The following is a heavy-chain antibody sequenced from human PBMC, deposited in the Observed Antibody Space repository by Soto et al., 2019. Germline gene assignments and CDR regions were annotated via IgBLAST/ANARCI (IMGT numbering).Heavy chain of an antibody. V-gene: IGHV5-51*01. D-gene: IGHD3-22*01. CDR1: GYXFINDL. CDR2: IYPGYFDI. Sequence: PXEXLTISCKCSGYXFINDLLGWVRHVPGKGLELMGIIYPGYFDIKYSPSFQGKVTISSDKSVTSAYLQWSSLKASYTAIYYCERSYGGEYYDSRSYYFDYWGQGTLGTVS. CDR3: ERSYGGEYYDSRSYYFDY. J-gene: IGHJ4*02.